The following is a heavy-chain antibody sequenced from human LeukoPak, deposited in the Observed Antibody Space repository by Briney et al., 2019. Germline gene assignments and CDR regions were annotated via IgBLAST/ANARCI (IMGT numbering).Heavy chain of an antibody. D-gene: IGHD3-22*01. J-gene: IGHJ1*01. V-gene: IGHV4-39*01. CDR2: IYYSGST. CDR3: ASRYYHDTRGYFLH. CDR1: GNSIRSSSYY. Sequence: KPSETLSLTCTVSGNSIRSSSYYWGWIRQSPEKGLEWIGSIYYSGSTYYSASFKSRVTISVDTSQNQFSLKLRSVTAADRAVYYCASRYYHDTRGYFLHWGQGTLVTVSS.